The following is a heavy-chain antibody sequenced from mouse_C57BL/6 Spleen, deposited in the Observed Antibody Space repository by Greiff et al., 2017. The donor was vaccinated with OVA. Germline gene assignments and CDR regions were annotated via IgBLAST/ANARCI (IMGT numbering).Heavy chain of an antibody. Sequence: EVKLVESGGGLVQPGGSLKLSCAASGFTFSDYYMYWVRQTPEKRLEWVAYISNGGGSNYYPDTVKGRFPISRANAKNTLYLQMSRLKSEDTAMYYCARLWLRYWYIDVWGTGTTVTVSS. J-gene: IGHJ1*03. CDR1: GFTFSDYY. D-gene: IGHD2-2*01. V-gene: IGHV5-12*01. CDR2: ISNGGGSN. CDR3: ARLWLRYWYIDV.